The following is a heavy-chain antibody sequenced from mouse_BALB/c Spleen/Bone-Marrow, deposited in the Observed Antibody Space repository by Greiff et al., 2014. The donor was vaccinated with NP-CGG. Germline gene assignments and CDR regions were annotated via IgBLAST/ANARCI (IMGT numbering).Heavy chain of an antibody. CDR3: GRRGYYSYAIDY. D-gene: IGHD1-1*01. CDR2: IYPGGGDT. J-gene: IGHJ4*01. CDR1: GFSFSNYW. V-gene: IGHV1-80*01. Sequence: QVQLQQSGAELVRPGSSVKISCKASGFSFSNYWMNWVKQRPGQGLEWIGQIYPGGGDTNYNGKFKGKATLTADKSSSTAYMQHSSLTSEDAAVYYCGRRGYYSYAIDYWGQGTSVTVSS.